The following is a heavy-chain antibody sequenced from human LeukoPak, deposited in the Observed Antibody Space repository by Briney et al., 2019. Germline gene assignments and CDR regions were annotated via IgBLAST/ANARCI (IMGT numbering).Heavy chain of an antibody. CDR1: GFTFSDYY. CDR2: ISSSGSTI. CDR3: ARDRLHYGEYEKTFDY. D-gene: IGHD4-17*01. V-gene: IGHV3-11*04. Sequence: PGGSLRLSFAASGFTFSDYYMSWIRQAPGRGLEWVSYISSSGSTIYYADSVKGRFTISRDNAKNSLYLQMNSLRAEDTAVYYCARDRLHYGEYEKTFDYWGQGTLVSVSS. J-gene: IGHJ4*02.